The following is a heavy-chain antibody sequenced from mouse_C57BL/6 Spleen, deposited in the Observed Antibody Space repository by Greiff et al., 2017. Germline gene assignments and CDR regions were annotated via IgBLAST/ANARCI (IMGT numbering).Heavy chain of an antibody. CDR2: ISSGSSTI. V-gene: IGHV5-17*01. Sequence: EVKLVESGGGLVKPGGSLKLSCAASGFTFSDYGMHWVRQAPEKGLEWVAYISSGSSTIYYADTVKGRFTISRDNAKNTLFLQMTSLRSEDTAVYYCARTHYYGSSYGGAMDYWGQGTSVTVSS. J-gene: IGHJ4*01. CDR3: ARTHYYGSSYGGAMDY. D-gene: IGHD1-1*01. CDR1: GFTFSDYG.